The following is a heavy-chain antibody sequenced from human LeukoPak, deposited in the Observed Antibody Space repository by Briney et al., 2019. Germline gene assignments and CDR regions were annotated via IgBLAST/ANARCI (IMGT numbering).Heavy chain of an antibody. CDR2: IYPGDSDT. Sequence: GESLKISCKGSGYSFTSYWIGWVRQMPGKGLEWMGIIYPGDSDTRYSPSFQGQVTISADKSISTAYLQWSSLKASDTAMYYCARRRITMVRGVIETEYMDVWGKGTTVTVSS. V-gene: IGHV5-51*01. J-gene: IGHJ6*03. D-gene: IGHD3-10*01. CDR3: ARRRITMVRGVIETEYMDV. CDR1: GYSFTSYW.